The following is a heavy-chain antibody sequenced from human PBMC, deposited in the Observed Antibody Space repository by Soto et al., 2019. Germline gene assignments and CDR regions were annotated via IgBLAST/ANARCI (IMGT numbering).Heavy chain of an antibody. Sequence: QVQLVQSGAEVKKPGSSVKVSCKASGDTFTIFAISWVRQAPGQGLEWMGGIIPTIGTTNYAQRFQGRTTITGDESTGTAYMELSSLKSEDTDVYYCARDLGSGYDPGDYWGQGTVVTVSS. CDR3: ARDLGSGYDPGDY. D-gene: IGHD5-12*01. CDR1: GDTFTIFA. J-gene: IGHJ4*02. CDR2: IIPTIGTT. V-gene: IGHV1-69*12.